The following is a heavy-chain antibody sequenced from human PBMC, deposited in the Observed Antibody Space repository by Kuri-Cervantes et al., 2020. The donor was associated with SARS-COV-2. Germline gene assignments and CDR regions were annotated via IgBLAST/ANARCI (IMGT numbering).Heavy chain of an antibody. D-gene: IGHD3-10*01. J-gene: IGHJ4*02. CDR1: GFSLSTSGMR. CDR2: IDWDDDK. Sequence: SGPTLVKPTQTLTLTCTFSGFSLSTSGMRVSWIRQPPGKALEWLARIDWDDDKFYSTSLKTRLTISKDTSKNQVVLTMTNMDPVDTATYYCAWLVRGLRPYYFDYWGQGTLVTVSS. V-gene: IGHV2-70*04. CDR3: AWLVRGLRPYYFDY.